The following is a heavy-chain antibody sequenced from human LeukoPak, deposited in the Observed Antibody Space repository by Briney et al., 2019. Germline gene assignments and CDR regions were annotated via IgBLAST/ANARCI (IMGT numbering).Heavy chain of an antibody. Sequence: PGGSLRLSCAASGFSFRNYAMTWVRQAPGKELHWVSAISGSGGNTYYADSVKGRFTISRDNSKNTLYLQMNSLRAEDTAVYYCARVLRDGYNLDYFDYWGQGTLVTVSS. J-gene: IGHJ4*02. V-gene: IGHV3-23*01. CDR2: ISGSGGNT. CDR3: ARVLRDGYNLDYFDY. CDR1: GFSFRNYA. D-gene: IGHD5-24*01.